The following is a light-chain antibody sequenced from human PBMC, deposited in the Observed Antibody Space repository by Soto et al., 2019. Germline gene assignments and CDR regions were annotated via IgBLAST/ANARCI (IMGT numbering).Light chain of an antibody. CDR1: QTVSIY. Sequence: EVVLTQSPGTLSLSPGERGTLSCRASQTVSIYLAWYQQKPGQAPRLLIYGASTMAPGIPDRFSGSGSGSDFTLTISRLEPEDFAVYYCQQYGSSPTFGQGTKV. V-gene: IGKV3-20*01. CDR2: GAS. J-gene: IGKJ1*01. CDR3: QQYGSSPT.